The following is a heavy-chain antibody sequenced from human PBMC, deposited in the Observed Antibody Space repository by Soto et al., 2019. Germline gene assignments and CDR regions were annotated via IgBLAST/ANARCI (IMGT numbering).Heavy chain of an antibody. D-gene: IGHD5-12*01. CDR1: GFTFSSYW. Sequence: EVQLVESGGGLVQPGGSLRLSCAASGFTFSSYWMSWVRQAPGKGLEWVANIKQDGSEKYYVDSVKGRFTISRDNAKNSLHLPMNSLRAEDTAVYYCASETSSGYDLRGYNWFDPWCQGTLLTVSS. CDR3: ASETSSGYDLRGYNWFDP. V-gene: IGHV3-7*01. J-gene: IGHJ5*02. CDR2: IKQDGSEK.